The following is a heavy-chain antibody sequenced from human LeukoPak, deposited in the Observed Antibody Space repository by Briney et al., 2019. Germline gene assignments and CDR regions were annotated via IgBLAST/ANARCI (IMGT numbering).Heavy chain of an antibody. V-gene: IGHV3-30*02. CDR1: GFTFSSYG. CDR2: IRYDGSNK. J-gene: IGHJ6*03. Sequence: PGGSLRLSCAASGFTFSSYGMHWVRQAPGKGLEWVAFIRYDGSNKYYADSVKGRFTISRDNSKSTLYLQMNSLRAEDTAVYYCAKDPGLEPSFRDYYYMDVWGKGTTVTVSS. D-gene: IGHD1-1*01. CDR3: AKDPGLEPSFRDYYYMDV.